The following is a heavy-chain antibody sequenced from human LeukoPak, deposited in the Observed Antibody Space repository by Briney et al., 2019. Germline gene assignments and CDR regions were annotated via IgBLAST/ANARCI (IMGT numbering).Heavy chain of an antibody. CDR3: ARDQGGATSY. V-gene: IGHV3-48*01. Sequence: HPGGSLRLSCAAAGLTFSSYSMNSGRQAPGGGVGRISYISSLTGTRNYADSVRGRFTFSGDDHRKSLYLQMDSLNVEDTAIYYCARDQGGATSYWGQGTLVTVSS. CDR1: GLTFSSYS. J-gene: IGHJ4*02. D-gene: IGHD1-26*01. CDR2: ISSLTGTR.